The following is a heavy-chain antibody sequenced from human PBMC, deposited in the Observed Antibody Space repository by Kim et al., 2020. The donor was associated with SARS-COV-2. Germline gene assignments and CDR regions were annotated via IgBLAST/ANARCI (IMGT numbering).Heavy chain of an antibody. CDR2: IYKSGST. D-gene: IGHD5-12*01. CDR1: GAAFSNDN. CDR3: VTGLAGLAP. Sequence: SETLSLTCSVSGAAFSNDNWSWVRQPPGKGLEWIGCIYKSGSTNYNPSLKSRVIIAVDTSKNQFSLSLTSVTTTDPAVYYCVTGLAGLAPWGQGTLV. V-gene: IGHV4-59*13. J-gene: IGHJ5*02.